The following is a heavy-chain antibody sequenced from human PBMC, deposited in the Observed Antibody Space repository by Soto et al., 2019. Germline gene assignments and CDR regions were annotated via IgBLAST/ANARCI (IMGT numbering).Heavy chain of an antibody. CDR1: GVYISSYY. CDR2: IYASGST. Sequence: SETLSPTCTVPGVYISSYYWKWIRQPAGPGLEWIGRIYASGSTDYKPTLKTQVTMSVDTSKNQSSLKGTSLTAADTAVYSCARESPSSSGGASDYWSQG. V-gene: IGHV4-4*07. D-gene: IGHD6-6*01. CDR3: ARESPSSSGGASDY. J-gene: IGHJ1*01.